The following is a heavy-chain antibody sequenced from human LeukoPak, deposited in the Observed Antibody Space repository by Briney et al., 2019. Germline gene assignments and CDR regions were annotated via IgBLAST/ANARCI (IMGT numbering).Heavy chain of an antibody. J-gene: IGHJ6*04. D-gene: IGHD3-10*02. CDR1: GFTFSTNC. V-gene: IGHV3-48*04. CDR2: ITSDSNSI. Sequence: GGSLRLSCAASGFTFSTNCMNWVRQAPGKGLEWVSYITSDSNSIYYADSVKGRFTISRDNAKNSLYLQMNSLRAEDTAVYYCAELGITMIGGVWGKGTTVTISS. CDR3: AELGITMIGGV.